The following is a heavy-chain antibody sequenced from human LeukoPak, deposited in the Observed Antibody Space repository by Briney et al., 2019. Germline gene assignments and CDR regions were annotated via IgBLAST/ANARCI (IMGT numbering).Heavy chain of an antibody. CDR3: ARDRDFWSGYLGWFDP. J-gene: IGHJ5*02. V-gene: IGHV4-34*01. D-gene: IGHD3-3*01. Sequence: PSETLSLTCAVYGGSFSGYYWSWIRQPPGKGLEWIGEINHSGSTIYNPSLKSRVTISVDTSKNQFSLKLSSVTAADTAVYYCARDRDFWSGYLGWFDPWGQGTLVTVSS. CDR2: INHSGST. CDR1: GGSFSGYY.